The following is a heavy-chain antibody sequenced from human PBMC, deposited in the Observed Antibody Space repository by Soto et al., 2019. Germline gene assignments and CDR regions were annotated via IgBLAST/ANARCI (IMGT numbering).Heavy chain of an antibody. CDR3: TGPLYYYDNSGSYY. Sequence: GGSLRLSCAASGFTFSRFAMSWVRQAPEKGLEWVTGISGSGRSTFYADSVNGRFTISRDDSKSTAYLQMSSLKTEDTAVYYCTGPLYYYDNSGSYYWGQGTLVTVSS. V-gene: IGHV3-23*01. CDR1: GFTFSRFA. CDR2: ISGSGRST. J-gene: IGHJ4*02. D-gene: IGHD3-22*01.